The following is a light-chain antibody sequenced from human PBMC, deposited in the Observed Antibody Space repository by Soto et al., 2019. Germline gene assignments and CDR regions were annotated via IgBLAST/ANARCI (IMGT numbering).Light chain of an antibody. J-gene: IGKJ1*01. CDR3: QQRSNWPWT. CDR1: QSVSNY. V-gene: IGKV3-11*01. CDR2: DAS. Sequence: EIVLTQSPASLSLSPGERATLSCRASQSVSNYLAWYQQKPGQAPRLLIYDASNRATGIPARFSGSGSGTVFTLTISSLKPEDFAVYYCQQRSNWPWTFGQGTKVVIK.